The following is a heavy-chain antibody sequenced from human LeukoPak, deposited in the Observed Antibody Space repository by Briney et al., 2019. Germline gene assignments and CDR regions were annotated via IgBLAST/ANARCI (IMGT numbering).Heavy chain of an antibody. CDR2: ISGSGGST. V-gene: IGHV3-23*01. Sequence: PGGSLRLSCAASGFTFSSYAMSWVRQAPGKGLEWVSAISGSGGSTYYADSVKGRFTISRDNSKNTLYLQMNSLRAEDTAVYYCARGRRSGYTMSTFYYFDYWGQGTLVTVSS. CDR3: ARGRRSGYTMSTFYYFDY. D-gene: IGHD3-22*01. J-gene: IGHJ4*02. CDR1: GFTFSSYA.